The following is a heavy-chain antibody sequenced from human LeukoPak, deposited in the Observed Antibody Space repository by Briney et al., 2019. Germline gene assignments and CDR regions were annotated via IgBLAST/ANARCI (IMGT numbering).Heavy chain of an antibody. CDR3: ARGSVEMATITPFDY. D-gene: IGHD5-24*01. Sequence: ASVKVSCKATGGTFSSYAISWVRQAPGQGLEWMGGIIPIFGTANYAQKFQGRVTITTDESASTAYMELSSLRSEDTAVYYCARGSVEMATITPFDYWGQGTLVTVSS. CDR2: IIPIFGTA. J-gene: IGHJ4*02. CDR1: GGTFSSYA. V-gene: IGHV1-69*05.